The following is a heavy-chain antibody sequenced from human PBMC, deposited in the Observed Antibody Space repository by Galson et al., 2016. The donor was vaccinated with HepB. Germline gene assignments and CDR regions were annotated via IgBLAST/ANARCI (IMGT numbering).Heavy chain of an antibody. CDR3: AKAHPFNDYYYYFYMDV. V-gene: IGHV3-23*01. J-gene: IGHJ6*03. D-gene: IGHD2-8*01. CDR1: GFTFSSYA. CDR2: ISGSGTST. Sequence: SLRLSCAASGFTFSSYAMRWVRQAPGKGLKWVSAISGSGTSTYYADSVKGRFTISRDKSRNTLYLQMNSLGAEDTAVYYCAKAHPFNDYYYYFYMDVWGKGTTVTVSS.